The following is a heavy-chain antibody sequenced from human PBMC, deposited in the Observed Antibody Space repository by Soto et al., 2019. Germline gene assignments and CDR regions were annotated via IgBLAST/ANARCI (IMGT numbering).Heavy chain of an antibody. CDR1: GSTFTGYA. CDR3: ARAVAVPADFDY. D-gene: IGHD6-19*01. V-gene: IGHV1-3*05. Sequence: QVQLVQSGAEEKKPGASVKVSCKASGSTFTGYAMHWVRQAPGQRLEWMGWINAGNGNTKYSQKFQGRVTITRDTSASTAYMDLSSLRSEDTAVYYCARAVAVPADFDYWGQGTLVTVSS. CDR2: INAGNGNT. J-gene: IGHJ4*02.